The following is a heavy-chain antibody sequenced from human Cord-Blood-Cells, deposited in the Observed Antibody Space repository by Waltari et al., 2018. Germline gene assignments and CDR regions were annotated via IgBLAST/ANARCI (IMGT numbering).Heavy chain of an antibody. D-gene: IGHD5-12*01. CDR1: GGYISSGGYY. CDR2: IYYSGST. J-gene: IGHJ6*03. Sequence: QVQLQESGPGLVKPSQTLSLTCTVSGGYISSGGYYWSWIRQHPGKGLEWIGYIYYSGSTYYNPSLKILVTISVDTSKNQFSLKLSSVTAADTAVYYCARGGVDIVATGHYYYYMDVWGKGTTVTVSS. V-gene: IGHV4-31*01. CDR3: ARGGVDIVATGHYYYYMDV.